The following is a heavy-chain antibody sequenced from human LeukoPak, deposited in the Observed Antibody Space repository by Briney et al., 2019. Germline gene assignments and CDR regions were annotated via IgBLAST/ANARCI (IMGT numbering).Heavy chain of an antibody. CDR3: AREYYDSSGYKPY. J-gene: IGHJ4*02. CDR2: IYSGGST. V-gene: IGHV3-53*01. D-gene: IGHD3-22*01. Sequence: PGGSLRLSCAASGFAFSDYSMNWVRRAPGKGLEWVSVIYSGGSTYYADSVKGRFTISRDNSKNTLYLQMNSLRAEDTAVYYCAREYYDSSGYKPYWGQGTLVTVSS. CDR1: GFAFSDYS.